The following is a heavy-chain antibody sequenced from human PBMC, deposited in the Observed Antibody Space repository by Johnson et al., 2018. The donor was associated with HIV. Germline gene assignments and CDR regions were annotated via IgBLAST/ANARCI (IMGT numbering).Heavy chain of an antibody. J-gene: IGHJ3*02. Sequence: QVQLVESGGGVVQPGRSLRLSCAASGFTFRSYAMHWVRQAPGKGLEWVALISYDGSHKFYADSVKGRFTISRDHSKNTLYLQMNSLRAEDTAVYYCARDGVLLWFGESPLDAFDIWGQGTMFTVSS. D-gene: IGHD3-10*01. CDR1: GFTFRSYA. CDR2: ISYDGSHK. CDR3: ARDGVLLWFGESPLDAFDI. V-gene: IGHV3-30-3*01.